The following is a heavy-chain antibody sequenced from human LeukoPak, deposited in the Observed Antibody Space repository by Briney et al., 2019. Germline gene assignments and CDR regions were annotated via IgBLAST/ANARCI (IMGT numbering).Heavy chain of an antibody. D-gene: IGHD3-22*01. CDR2: MNPNSGNT. J-gene: IGHJ3*02. CDR3: AIQSQPNYYDSSGYYYHVFADAFDI. V-gene: IGHV1-8*01. CDR1: GYTFTSYD. Sequence: GASVKVSCKASGYTFTSYDINWVRQATGQGLEWMGWMNPNSGNTGYAQKFQGRVTMTRNTSISTAYMELSSLRSEDTAVYYCAIQSQPNYYDSSGYYYHVFADAFDIWGQGTMVTVSS.